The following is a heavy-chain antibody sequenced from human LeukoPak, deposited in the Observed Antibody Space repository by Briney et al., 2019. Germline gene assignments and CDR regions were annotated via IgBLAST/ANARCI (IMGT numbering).Heavy chain of an antibody. J-gene: IGHJ6*02. CDR3: ARDIVVAKYYYYGMDV. Sequence: PGGSLRLSCAASGFTFSSYAMHWVRRAPGKGLEWVAVISYDGSNKYYADSVKGRFTISRDNSKNTLYLQMNSLRAEDTAVYYCARDIVVAKYYYYGMDVWGQGTTVTVSS. CDR1: GFTFSSYA. D-gene: IGHD2-2*01. CDR2: ISYDGSNK. V-gene: IGHV3-30-3*01.